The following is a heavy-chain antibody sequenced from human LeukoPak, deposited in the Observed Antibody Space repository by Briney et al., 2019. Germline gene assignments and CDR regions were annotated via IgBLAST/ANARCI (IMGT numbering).Heavy chain of an antibody. CDR1: GFTSSNYW. J-gene: IGHJ4*02. Sequence: GGSLRLSCAASGFTSSNYWMSWVRQAPGKGLEWVANIKQDGSVKYYVDSVRGRFTISRDNAKNSVYLQMNSLRAEDTAVYYCARIGYSSSCLDYWGQGTLVTVSS. CDR2: IKQDGSVK. V-gene: IGHV3-7*01. D-gene: IGHD6-13*01. CDR3: ARIGYSSSCLDY.